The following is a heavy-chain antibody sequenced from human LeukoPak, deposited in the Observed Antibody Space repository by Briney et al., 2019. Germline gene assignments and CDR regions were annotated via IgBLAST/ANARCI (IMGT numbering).Heavy chain of an antibody. D-gene: IGHD6-19*01. J-gene: IGHJ4*02. CDR3: ATDSGGSLSSASLPPYY. CDR1: EHTLTELS. CDR2: FDPEDGET. Sequence: ASVKVSCKASEHTLTELSMHWVRQAPGKGLEWMGGFDPEDGETIYAQKFQGRVTMTEDTSTDTAYMELSSLRSEDTAMYYCATDSGGSLSSASLPPYYWGQGTLVTVSS. V-gene: IGHV1-24*01.